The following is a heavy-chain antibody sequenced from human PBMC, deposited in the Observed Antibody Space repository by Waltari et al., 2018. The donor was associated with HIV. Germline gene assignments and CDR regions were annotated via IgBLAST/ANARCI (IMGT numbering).Heavy chain of an antibody. CDR2: INPGGSTK. Sequence: DVHLVESGGALVQPGGSLRLSCAASGFTFSGYWMSWVRQAPGKGLGWVANINPGGSTKYHVYSVRGRFTISRDNAKNSLYLQMSSLRAEDTAVYYCASGLGDWGYWGRGTLVTVSS. CDR3: ASGLGDWGY. D-gene: IGHD2-21*02. V-gene: IGHV3-7*02. CDR1: GFTFSGYW. J-gene: IGHJ4*02.